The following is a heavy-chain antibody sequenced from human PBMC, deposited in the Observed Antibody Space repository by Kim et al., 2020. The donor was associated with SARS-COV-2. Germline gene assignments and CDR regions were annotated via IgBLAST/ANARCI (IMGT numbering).Heavy chain of an antibody. J-gene: IGHJ5*02. V-gene: IGHV4-39*01. CDR3: ARRGYTYGHGRFDP. CDR1: GGSISNSDYC. Sequence: SETLSLTCTVSGGSISNSDYCWGWIRQPPGKGLEWIGTIIYSGTTYYNPYLKSRVTMSMDTSKNQFSLKLSSVSAADTAVYYCARRGYTYGHGRFDPWGQGTLVTVSS. CDR2: IIYSGTT. D-gene: IGHD5-18*01.